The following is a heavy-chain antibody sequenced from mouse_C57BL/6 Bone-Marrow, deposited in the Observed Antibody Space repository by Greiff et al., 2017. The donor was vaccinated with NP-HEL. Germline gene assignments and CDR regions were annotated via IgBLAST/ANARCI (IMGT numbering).Heavy chain of an antibody. CDR3: ASTVPDY. V-gene: IGHV1-55*01. CDR2: IYPGSGST. J-gene: IGHJ2*01. D-gene: IGHD1-1*01. Sequence: QVQLQQPGAELVKPGASVKMSCKASGYTFTSYWITWVKQRPGQGLEWIGDIYPGSGSTNYNEKFKSKATLTVYTSSSTAYMQLSSLTSEDSAVYYCASTVPDYWGQGTTLTVSS. CDR1: GYTFTSYW.